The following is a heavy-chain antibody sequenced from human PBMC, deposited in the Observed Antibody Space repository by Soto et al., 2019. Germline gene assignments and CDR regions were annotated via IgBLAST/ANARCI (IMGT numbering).Heavy chain of an antibody. Sequence: EAQLVESGGGLVKPGGSLRLSCAASGFTFSTYSMNWVRQAPGTGLEWVSSISSSSSYIYYADSVKGRFTISRDNAKNSLYLQMNSLRAEDTAVYYCARDYDFWSGRGGMDVWGQGTTVTVSS. D-gene: IGHD3-3*01. CDR1: GFTFSTYS. V-gene: IGHV3-21*01. J-gene: IGHJ6*02. CDR3: ARDYDFWSGRGGMDV. CDR2: ISSSSSYI.